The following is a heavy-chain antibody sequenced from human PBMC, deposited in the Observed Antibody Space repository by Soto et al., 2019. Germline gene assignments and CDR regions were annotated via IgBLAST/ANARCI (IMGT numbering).Heavy chain of an antibody. J-gene: IGHJ6*04. D-gene: IGHD5-12*01. V-gene: IGHV1-69*04. Sequence: ASVKVSCKASGGTLSSYASSWVRQAPGQGLEWMGRIIPILGIANYAQKFQGRVTITADKSTSTAYMELSSLRSEDTAVYYCAAVSGYDYDLVDVWGKGTTVTVSS. CDR1: GGTLSSYA. CDR3: AAVSGYDYDLVDV. CDR2: IIPILGIA.